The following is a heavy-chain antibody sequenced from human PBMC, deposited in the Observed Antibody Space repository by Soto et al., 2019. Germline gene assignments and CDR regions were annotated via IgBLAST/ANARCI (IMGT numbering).Heavy chain of an antibody. CDR1: GYTFTSYY. V-gene: IGHV1-46*03. J-gene: IGHJ5*02. CDR2: INPSGGST. D-gene: IGHD1-1*01. CDR3: ARDSGTTGSLFDP. Sequence: ASVKVSCKASGYTFTSYYMHWVRQAPGQGLEWMGIINPSGGSTSYAQKFQGRVTMTRDTSTSTVYTELSSLRSEDTAVYYCARDSGTTGSLFDPWGQGTLVTVSS.